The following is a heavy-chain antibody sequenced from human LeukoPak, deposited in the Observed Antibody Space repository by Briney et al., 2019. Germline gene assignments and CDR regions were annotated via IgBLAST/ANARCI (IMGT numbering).Heavy chain of an antibody. J-gene: IGHJ4*02. CDR1: GGSFSGYY. Sequence: PSETLSLTCAVYGGSFSGYYWSWIRQPPGKGLEWIGEINPSGSTNYNPSLKSRVTISVDTSKNQFSLKLSSVTAADTAVYYCARQGYYHSSGYPFDYWGQGTLVTVSS. CDR3: ARQGYYHSSGYPFDY. V-gene: IGHV4-34*01. D-gene: IGHD3-22*01. CDR2: INPSGST.